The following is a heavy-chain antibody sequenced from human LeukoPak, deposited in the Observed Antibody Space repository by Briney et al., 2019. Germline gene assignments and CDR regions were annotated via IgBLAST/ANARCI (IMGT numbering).Heavy chain of an antibody. CDR3: ARDQSSSWYNAWFDP. Sequence: GGSLRLSCAASGFTFSDYYMSWIRQAPGKGLEWVSYISSSGSTIYYADSVKGRFTISRDNAKNSLYLQMNSLRAEDTAVYYCARDQSSSWYNAWFDPWGQGTLVTVSS. CDR1: GFTFSDYY. D-gene: IGHD6-13*01. J-gene: IGHJ5*02. CDR2: ISSSGSTI. V-gene: IGHV3-11*01.